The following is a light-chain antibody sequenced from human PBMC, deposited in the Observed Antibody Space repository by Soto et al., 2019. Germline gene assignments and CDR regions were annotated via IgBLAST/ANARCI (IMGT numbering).Light chain of an antibody. Sequence: QSALTQPASLSGSPGQSITISCTGTSSDVGGYNYVSWYQQHPGKAPKLMIYEVSNRPSGVSNRFSGSKSGTSASLAIAGLQTEDEGDYYCQTYDSSLSGLYVFGTGTKLTVL. V-gene: IGLV2-14*01. CDR3: QTYDSSLSGLYV. CDR2: EVS. CDR1: SSDVGGYNY. J-gene: IGLJ1*01.